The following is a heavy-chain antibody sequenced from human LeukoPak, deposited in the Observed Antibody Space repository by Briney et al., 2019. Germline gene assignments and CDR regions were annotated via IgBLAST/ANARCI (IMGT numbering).Heavy chain of an antibody. V-gene: IGHV3-23*01. CDR1: GFTFSSYA. CDR2: ISGSGDST. CDR3: ARALWFDP. Sequence: GGSLRLSCAASGFTFSSYAMSWVRQAPGKGLEWVSAISGSGDSTYYADSVKGRFTISRDNAKNSLYLQMNSLRAEDTAVYYCARALWFDPWGQGTLVTVSS. J-gene: IGHJ5*02.